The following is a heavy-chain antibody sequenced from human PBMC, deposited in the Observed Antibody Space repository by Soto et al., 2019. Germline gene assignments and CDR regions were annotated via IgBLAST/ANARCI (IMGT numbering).Heavy chain of an antibody. J-gene: IGHJ6*02. CDR1: GFTVSSSY. V-gene: IGHV3-53*02. CDR2: IESGGST. D-gene: IGHD2-15*01. Sequence: EVQLVETGGGVIQRGGSLRLSCNASGFTVSSSYMSWVRQAPGMGLEWVAVIESGGSTHYADSVKGRFTISRDNSKNMIYLQWHTLRAEDTAVYYCAKDLGPLRLLNYYFYGLDVWGQGTTVTVSS. CDR3: AKDLGPLRLLNYYFYGLDV.